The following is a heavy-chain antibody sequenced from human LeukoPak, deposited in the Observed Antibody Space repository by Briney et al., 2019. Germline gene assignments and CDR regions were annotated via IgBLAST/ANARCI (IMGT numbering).Heavy chain of an antibody. J-gene: IGHJ4*02. CDR3: ARDYDSSGYYVTDY. CDR2: ISGSTGNT. CDR1: GYTFTGYY. Sequence: ASVKVSCKASGYTFTGYYMHWVRQAPGQGLEWMGWISGSTGNTNYAQKLQGRVTMTTDTSTSTAYMELRSLRSDDTAVYYCARDYDSSGYYVTDYWGQGTLVTVSS. V-gene: IGHV1-18*04. D-gene: IGHD3-22*01.